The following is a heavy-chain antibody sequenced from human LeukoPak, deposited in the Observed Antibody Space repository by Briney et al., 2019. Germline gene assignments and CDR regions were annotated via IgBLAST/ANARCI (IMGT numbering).Heavy chain of an antibody. Sequence: SQTLSLTCAISGDSVSSNSAAWNWIRQSPSRGLEWLGRTYYRSKWYNDYAVSVKSRITINPDTSKNQFSLQLNSETPEDTAVYYCAGDRPIVVVVAANYYYYYYGMDVWGKGTTVTVSS. V-gene: IGHV6-1*01. J-gene: IGHJ6*04. CDR2: TYYRSKWYN. D-gene: IGHD2-15*01. CDR3: AGDRPIVVVVAANYYYYYYGMDV. CDR1: GDSVSSNSAA.